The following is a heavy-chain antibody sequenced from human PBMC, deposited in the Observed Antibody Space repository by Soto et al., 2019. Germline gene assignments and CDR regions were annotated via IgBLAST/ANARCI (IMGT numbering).Heavy chain of an antibody. CDR2: ISYDGSNK. CDR3: AGSIGGYYYYGMDV. CDR1: GFTFSSYV. Sequence: QVQLVESGGGVVQPGRSLRLSCAASGFTFSSYVMHWVRQAPGKGLEWVAVISYDGSNKYYADSVKGRFTISRDNSKNTLYLQMNSLRAEDTAVYYCAGSIGGYYYYGMDVWGQGTTVTVSS. J-gene: IGHJ6*02. V-gene: IGHV3-30-3*01. D-gene: IGHD6-6*01.